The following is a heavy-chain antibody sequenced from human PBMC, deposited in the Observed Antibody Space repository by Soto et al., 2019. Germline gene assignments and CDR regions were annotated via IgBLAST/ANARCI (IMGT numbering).Heavy chain of an antibody. CDR1: GGTFSSYT. J-gene: IGHJ4*02. CDR3: ARVGYQVENY. CDR2: IIPILGIA. Sequence: QVQLVQSGAEVKKPGSSVKVSCKASGGTFSSYTISWVRQAPGQGLEWMGRIIPILGIANYAQKFQCRVTITADNSTSTAYMELSSLRSEYTAVYYCARVGYQVENYWGQGTLVTVSS. V-gene: IGHV1-69*02. D-gene: IGHD3-16*02.